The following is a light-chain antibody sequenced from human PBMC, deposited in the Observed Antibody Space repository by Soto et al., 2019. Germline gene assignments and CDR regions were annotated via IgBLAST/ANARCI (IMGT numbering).Light chain of an antibody. CDR3: QQYGSSGT. CDR2: GAS. CDR1: QSVDSY. J-gene: IGKJ1*01. V-gene: IGKV3-20*01. Sequence: ELVLTQSPASLSLSPGARATLSCRASQSVDSYLVWYQQKPGQAPSLLIFGASNRATGIPDRFSGIGSGTEFTLPISRLEPEDSAVYDCQQYGSSGTFGQGTKVDI.